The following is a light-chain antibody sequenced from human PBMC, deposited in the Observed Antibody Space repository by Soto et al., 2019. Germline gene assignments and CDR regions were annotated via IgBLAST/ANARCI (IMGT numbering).Light chain of an antibody. Sequence: QLVLTQSPSASASLGASVKLTCTLSSGHSSYAIAWHQQQPEKCPRYFMKLNSDGSHSKGDGIPDRFSGSSSGAERYLTISSLQSEEEADYYCQTWGTGIRVFGGGTKVTVL. V-gene: IGLV4-69*01. CDR1: SGHSSYA. CDR2: LNSDGSH. J-gene: IGLJ2*01. CDR3: QTWGTGIRV.